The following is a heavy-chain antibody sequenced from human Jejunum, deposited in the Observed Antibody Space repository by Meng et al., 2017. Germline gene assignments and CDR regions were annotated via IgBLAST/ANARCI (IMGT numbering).Heavy chain of an antibody. V-gene: IGHV3-23*01. D-gene: IGHD1-26*01. CDR3: VKDLVGVTY. CDR2: ISGSGSST. Sequence: GESLKISCAASGFTFSDYTMNWVRQAPGKGLEWVSTISGSGSSTYYADSVKGRFIISRDNSKNTLYLQVNSLRAEDTAIYYCVKDLVGVTYWGQGTPVTVSS. CDR1: GFTFSDYT. J-gene: IGHJ4*02.